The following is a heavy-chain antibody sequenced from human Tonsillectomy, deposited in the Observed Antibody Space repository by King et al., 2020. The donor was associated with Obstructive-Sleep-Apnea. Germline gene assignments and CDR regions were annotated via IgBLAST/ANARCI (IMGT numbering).Heavy chain of an antibody. CDR1: GFTFRDYN. CDR3: ARAIGPYFDY. V-gene: IGHV3-48*01. J-gene: IGHJ4*02. Sequence: VQLVESGGGSVQPGGSLRLSCAASGFTFRDYNMNWVRQAPGKGLEWVSYISALSGAIHYAESVKGRFTISRNNGKKSLYLQMNSLRAEDTALYYCARAIGPYFDYWGRGALVTVSS. D-gene: IGHD3-22*01. CDR2: ISALSGAI.